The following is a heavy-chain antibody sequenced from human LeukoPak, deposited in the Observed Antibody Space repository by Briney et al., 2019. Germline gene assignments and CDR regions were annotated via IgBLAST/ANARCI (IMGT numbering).Heavy chain of an antibody. CDR2: IWYDGSNK. Sequence: GGSLRLSCAASGFTFSSYGTHWVRQAPGKGLEWVAVIWYDGSNKYYADSVKGRFTISRDNSKNTLYLQMNSLRAEDTAVYYCAKDLYYYDSSGTSFDYWGQGTLVTVSS. J-gene: IGHJ4*02. CDR1: GFTFSSYG. D-gene: IGHD3-22*01. V-gene: IGHV3-33*06. CDR3: AKDLYYYDSSGTSFDY.